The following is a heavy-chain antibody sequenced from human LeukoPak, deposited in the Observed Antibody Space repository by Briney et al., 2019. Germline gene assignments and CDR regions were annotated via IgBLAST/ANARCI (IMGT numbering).Heavy chain of an antibody. Sequence: GGSLRLSCAASGFTFSSNAMTWVRQAPGKGLEWVSAISGSGGSTYYADSVKGRFTISRDNSKNTLYLQMNSLRAEDTAVYYCAKDRGSSGYYYYYMDVWGKGTTVTVSS. J-gene: IGHJ6*03. CDR2: ISGSGGST. CDR3: AKDRGSSGYYYYYMDV. V-gene: IGHV3-23*01. D-gene: IGHD6-19*01. CDR1: GFTFSSNA.